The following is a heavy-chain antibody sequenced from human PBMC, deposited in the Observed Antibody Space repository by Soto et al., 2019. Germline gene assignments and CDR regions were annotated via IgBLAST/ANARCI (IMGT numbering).Heavy chain of an antibody. CDR3: AKDGTVLVPAATNYYYYYGMDV. V-gene: IGHV3-23*01. CDR2: ISGSGDST. Sequence: GGSLRLSCAASGFTFSSYAMNWVRQAPGKGLEWVSFISGSGDSTYYADSVKGRFTISRDNSKNTLYLQMNSLRAEDTAVYYCAKDGTVLVPAATNYYYYYGMDVWGQGTTVTVSS. CDR1: GFTFSSYA. J-gene: IGHJ6*02. D-gene: IGHD2-2*01.